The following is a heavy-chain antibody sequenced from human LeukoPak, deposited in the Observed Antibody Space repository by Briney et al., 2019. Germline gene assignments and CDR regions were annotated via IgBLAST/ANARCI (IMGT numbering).Heavy chain of an antibody. Sequence: GGSLRLSCAASGFTFSDYYMSWIRQAPGKGLEWVSYISSSGSTIYYADSVKGRFTISRDNAKNSLYLQMNSLRAEDTAVYYCARDLNCSGGSCYSDWFDPWGQGTLVTVSS. CDR3: ARDLNCSGGSCYSDWFDP. V-gene: IGHV3-11*04. D-gene: IGHD2-15*01. CDR1: GFTFSDYY. J-gene: IGHJ5*02. CDR2: ISSSGSTI.